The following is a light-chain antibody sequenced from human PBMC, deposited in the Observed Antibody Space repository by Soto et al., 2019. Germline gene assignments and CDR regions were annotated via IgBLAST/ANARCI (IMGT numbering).Light chain of an antibody. Sequence: EIVLTQSPGTLSLSPGERATLSCRASQSVSNNYLAWYQQKPGQAPRLLIYGASNRATGIPDRFSGSGSGTEFTLTISCLQSEDFATYYCQQYYSYPTFGQGTKVDIK. CDR1: QSVSNNY. CDR3: QQYYSYPT. J-gene: IGKJ1*01. V-gene: IGKV3-20*01. CDR2: GAS.